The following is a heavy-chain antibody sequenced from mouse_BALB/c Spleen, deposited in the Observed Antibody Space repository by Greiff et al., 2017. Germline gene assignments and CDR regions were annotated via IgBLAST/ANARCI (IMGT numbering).Heavy chain of an antibody. CDR3: TGGGYGSSLAWFAY. CDR2: IYPGSGST. D-gene: IGHD1-1*01. Sequence: LQQSGSELVRPGASVKLSCKASGYTFTSYWMHWVKQRPGQGLEWIGNIYPGSGSTNYDEKFKSKATLTVDTSSSTAYMQLSSLTSEDSAVYYCTGGGYGSSLAWFAYWGQGTLVTVSA. V-gene: IGHV1S22*01. CDR1: GYTFTSYW. J-gene: IGHJ3*01.